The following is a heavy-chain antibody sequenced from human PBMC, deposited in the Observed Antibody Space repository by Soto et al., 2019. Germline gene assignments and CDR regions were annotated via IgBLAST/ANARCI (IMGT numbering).Heavy chain of an antibody. Sequence: GGSLRLSCAASGFTFSSYWMSWVRQAPGKGLEWVANIKQDGSEKYYVDSVKGRFTISRDNAKNSLYLQMNSLRAEDTAVYYCARAGPPQHIVVVTATPQPNDYWGQGTLVTVSS. CDR2: IKQDGSEK. J-gene: IGHJ4*02. D-gene: IGHD2-21*02. CDR1: GFTFSSYW. CDR3: ARAGPPQHIVVVTATPQPNDY. V-gene: IGHV3-7*05.